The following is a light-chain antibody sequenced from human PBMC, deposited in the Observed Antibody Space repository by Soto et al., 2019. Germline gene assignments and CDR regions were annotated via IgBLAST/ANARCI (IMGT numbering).Light chain of an antibody. V-gene: IGKV1-6*01. CDR3: LQAYNYPFT. J-gene: IGKJ3*01. CDR1: QDIRSD. Sequence: AIQMTQSPSSLSASVGDRVTITCRASQDIRSDLGWYQQKPGKAPNLLIFTASRLQSGVPSRFSGSGSGTDFTLTISSLQPEDFATYYCLQAYNYPFTFGPGTTVDIK. CDR2: TAS.